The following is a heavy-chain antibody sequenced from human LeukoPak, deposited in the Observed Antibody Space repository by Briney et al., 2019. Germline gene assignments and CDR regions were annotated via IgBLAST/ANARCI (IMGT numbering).Heavy chain of an antibody. Sequence: GASVKVSCKASGYTFTGYYMHWVRQAPGQGLEWMGWINPNSGGTNYAQKFQGRVTMTRDTSISTAYMELSSLRSDDTAVYYCATGGPMIAVVITSRPFDIWGQGTMVTVSS. V-gene: IGHV1-2*02. CDR3: ATGGPMIAVVITSRPFDI. D-gene: IGHD3-22*01. J-gene: IGHJ3*02. CDR2: INPNSGGT. CDR1: GYTFTGYY.